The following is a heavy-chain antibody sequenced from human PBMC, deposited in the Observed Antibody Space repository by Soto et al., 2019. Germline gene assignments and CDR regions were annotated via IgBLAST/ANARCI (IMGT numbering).Heavy chain of an antibody. Sequence: SGGSLRLSCAAFGFTVSSNYMTWVRLAPGKGLEWVSLVYSGGATHYAASVKGRFTISTHSSQNTLFLQMNSLRTEDTATYYCVRGRYGSEIHWGQGTKVTV. CDR3: VRGRYGSEIH. CDR2: VYSGGAT. V-gene: IGHV3-53*04. D-gene: IGHD3-10*01. CDR1: GFTVSSNY. J-gene: IGHJ4*02.